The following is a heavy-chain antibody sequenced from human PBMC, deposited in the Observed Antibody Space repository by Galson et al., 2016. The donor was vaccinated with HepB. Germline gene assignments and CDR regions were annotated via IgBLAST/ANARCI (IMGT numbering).Heavy chain of an antibody. V-gene: IGHV3-30*04. CDR3: ARADSSWYYYYGLDV. J-gene: IGHJ6*02. CDR1: GFTFSTYA. Sequence: SLRLSCAASGFTFSTYAMHWVRQAPGKGLEWVATISYDGSNRYYADSLKGRFTISRDSSKSTLYPQMNSLRAEDTAVYYCARADSSWYYYYGLDVWGQGATVTVSS. D-gene: IGHD6-13*01. CDR2: ISYDGSNR.